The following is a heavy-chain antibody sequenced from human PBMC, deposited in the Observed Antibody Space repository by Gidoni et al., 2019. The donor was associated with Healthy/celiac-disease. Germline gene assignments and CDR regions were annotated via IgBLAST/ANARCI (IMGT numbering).Heavy chain of an antibody. CDR2: ISYDGSNK. CDR3: AKGYSSGWYGNWYFDL. V-gene: IGHV3-30*18. D-gene: IGHD6-19*01. Sequence: QVQLVESGGGVVQPGRSLRLPCAASGFTFSSYGMHWVRQAPGKGLEWVAVISYDGSNKYYADSVKGRFTISRDNSKNTLYLQMNSLRAEDTAVYYCAKGYSSGWYGNWYFDLWGRGTLVTVSS. J-gene: IGHJ2*01. CDR1: GFTFSSYG.